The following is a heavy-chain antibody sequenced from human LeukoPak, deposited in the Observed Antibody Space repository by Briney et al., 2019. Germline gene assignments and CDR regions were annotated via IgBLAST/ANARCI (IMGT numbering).Heavy chain of an antibody. J-gene: IGHJ4*02. CDR1: GGSINDYY. V-gene: IGHV4-4*07. CDR2: VFTSGST. CDR3: AREYSNGWYVFDY. D-gene: IGHD6-19*01. Sequence: SETLSLTCTVSGGSINDYYWSWIRQPAWKGLQWIGRVFTSGSTNYNPSLKSRVTMSIDTSKNQCSLRLTSVTAADTAMYYCAREYSNGWYVFDYWGQGTLVAVSS.